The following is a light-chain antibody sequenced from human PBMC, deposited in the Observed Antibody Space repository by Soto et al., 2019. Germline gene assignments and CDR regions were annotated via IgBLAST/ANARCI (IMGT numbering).Light chain of an antibody. CDR1: SSNIGAGYD. Sequence: QSVLTQPPSVSGAPGQRVTISCTGSSSNIGAGYDVHWYRQLPGAAPKLLMSANSNRPSGVPDRFSGSKSGSSASLAITGLQAEDEGDYYCCSYAGDYMFVFGTGTKLTVL. V-gene: IGLV1-40*01. CDR2: ANS. J-gene: IGLJ1*01. CDR3: CSYAGDYMFV.